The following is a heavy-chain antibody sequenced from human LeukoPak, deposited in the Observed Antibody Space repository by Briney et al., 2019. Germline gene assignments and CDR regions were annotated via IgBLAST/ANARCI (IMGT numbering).Heavy chain of an antibody. Sequence: ASVKVSCKASGFTFTGYYMHWVRQAAGQGLEWKGWINPNSGGTNYAQKFQGRVTMTRDTSISTAYMELSRLRSDDTAVYYCARDTVIMSYYYYGMDVWGQGTTVTVSS. CDR2: INPNSGGT. CDR1: GFTFTGYY. CDR3: ARDTVIMSYYYYGMDV. J-gene: IGHJ6*02. D-gene: IGHD3-3*01. V-gene: IGHV1-2*02.